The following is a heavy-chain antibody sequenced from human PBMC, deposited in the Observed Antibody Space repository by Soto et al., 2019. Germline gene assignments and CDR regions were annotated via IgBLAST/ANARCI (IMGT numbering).Heavy chain of an antibody. CDR3: ATMGTPATGLYYFDY. CDR2: IYHSGST. J-gene: IGHJ4*02. D-gene: IGHD1-7*01. CDR1: GGSISSGGYS. V-gene: IGHV4-30-2*01. Sequence: SETLSLTCAVSGGSISSGGYSWSWIRQPPGKGLEWIGYIYHSGSTYYNPSLQSRVTISVDRSKNQFSLKLSSVTAADTAVYYCATMGTPATGLYYFDYWGQGTLVTVSS.